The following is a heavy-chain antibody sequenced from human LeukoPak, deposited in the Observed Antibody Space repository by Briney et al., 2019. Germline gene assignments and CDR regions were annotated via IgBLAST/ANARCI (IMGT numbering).Heavy chain of an antibody. J-gene: IGHJ4*02. CDR3: AREGPKKDIVVVPAAMPAGY. CDR2: INPNSGGT. V-gene: IGHV1-2*02. Sequence: ASVKVSCKASGYIFTGYYMHWVRQAPGQGLEWMGRINPNSGGTNYAQKFQGRVTMTRDTSISTAYMELSRLRSDDTAVYYCAREGPKKDIVVVPAAMPAGYWGQGTLVTVSS. D-gene: IGHD2-2*01. CDR1: GYIFTGYY.